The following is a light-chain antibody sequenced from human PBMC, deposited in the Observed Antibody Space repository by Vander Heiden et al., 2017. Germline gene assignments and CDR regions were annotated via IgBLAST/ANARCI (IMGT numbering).Light chain of an antibody. Sequence: DIQLTQSPSFLSASVGDRVTITCRASQGISSYLAWYQQKPGKAPKLLIYAASTLQSGVPSRCSGSGSGTEFTLTISSLQPEDFATYYCQQLKRDHITFGQGTRLEIK. J-gene: IGKJ5*01. CDR1: QGISSY. CDR3: QQLKRDHIT. CDR2: AAS. V-gene: IGKV1-9*01.